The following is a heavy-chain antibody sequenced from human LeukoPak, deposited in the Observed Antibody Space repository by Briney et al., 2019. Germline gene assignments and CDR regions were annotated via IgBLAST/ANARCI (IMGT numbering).Heavy chain of an antibody. J-gene: IGHJ2*01. CDR1: GGSISSYY. CDR3: ARHSKGPVLHRTSTTMVRGVHGPRRENGDYWYFDL. Sequence: SETLSLTCTVSGGSISSYYWSWIRQPPGKGLEWIGYIYYSGSTNYNPSLKSRVTISVDTSKNQFSLKLSSVTAADTAVYYCARHSKGPVLHRTSTTMVRGVHGPRRENGDYWYFDLWGRGTLVTVSS. CDR2: IYYSGST. V-gene: IGHV4-59*08. D-gene: IGHD3-10*01.